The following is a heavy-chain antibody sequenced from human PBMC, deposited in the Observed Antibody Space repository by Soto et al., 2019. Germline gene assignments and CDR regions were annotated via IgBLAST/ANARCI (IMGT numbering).Heavy chain of an antibody. V-gene: IGHV5-51*01. CDR1: DYKFTSYW. D-gene: IGHD6-19*01. J-gene: IGHJ4*02. CDR2: IYPGNSET. Sequence: GESLKIACQGSDYKFTSYWIGWVRQLPGKGLEWMGFIYPGNSETRYSPSFEGQVTISADKSISTAYLQWSCLKASDTAMYYCTRHKSVSSGWYYFDNWGQGTMVTVSS. CDR3: TRHKSVSSGWYYFDN.